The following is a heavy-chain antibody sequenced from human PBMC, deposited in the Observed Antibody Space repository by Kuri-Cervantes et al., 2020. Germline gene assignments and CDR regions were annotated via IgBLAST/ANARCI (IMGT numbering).Heavy chain of an antibody. CDR3: ARDRRSPSIAAAGTMGYYYYGMDV. V-gene: IGHV3-7*03. Sequence: GESLKISCAASGFTFSSYWMSWVRQAPGKGLEWVANIKQDGSEKYYADSVKGRFTISRDNAKNSLYLQMNSLRAEDTAVYYCARDRRSPSIAAAGTMGYYYYGMDVWGQGTTVTVSS. D-gene: IGHD6-13*01. CDR1: GFTFSSYW. J-gene: IGHJ6*02. CDR2: IKQDGSEK.